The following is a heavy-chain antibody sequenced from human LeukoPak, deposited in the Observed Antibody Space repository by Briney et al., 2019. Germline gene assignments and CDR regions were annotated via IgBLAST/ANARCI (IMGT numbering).Heavy chain of an antibody. CDR1: GGSISRYY. Sequence: SETLSLTCAVSGGSISRYYWTWIRQPPGERLEWIGWIHYSGSTAYNPSLESRVTMSVDTSKNHISLKMTSVTAADTATYYCARWGYFDSSAYFVVDYWGQGVLVTVSP. D-gene: IGHD3-22*01. CDR3: ARWGYFDSSAYFVVDY. J-gene: IGHJ4*02. CDR2: IHYSGST. V-gene: IGHV4-59*01.